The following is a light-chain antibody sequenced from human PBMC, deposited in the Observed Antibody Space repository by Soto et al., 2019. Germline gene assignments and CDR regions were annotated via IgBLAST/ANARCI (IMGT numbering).Light chain of an antibody. CDR3: SSYTSSSTLVV. Sequence: QSALTQPASVSGSPGQSITISCIGTSSDVGGYNYVSWYQQHPGKAPKFMIYEVSNRPSGVSNRFSGSKSGNTASLTISGLQAEDEADYYCSSYTSSSTLVVFGGGTKLTVL. J-gene: IGLJ2*01. V-gene: IGLV2-14*01. CDR1: SSDVGGYNY. CDR2: EVS.